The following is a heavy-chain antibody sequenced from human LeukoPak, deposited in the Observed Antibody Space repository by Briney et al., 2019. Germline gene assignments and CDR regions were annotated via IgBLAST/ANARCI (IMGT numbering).Heavy chain of an antibody. CDR2: IKQDGSKT. Sequence: GGSLRLSCVDSGFTFSNYWMSWVRQAPGKGLEWVANIKQDGSKTYYVDSVKGRFTISGDNAKNSLYLQMNSLRVEDTALYYCARGGYCSGGSCYPSPDDAFDIWGQGTMVTVSS. V-gene: IGHV3-7*01. CDR1: GFTFSNYW. CDR3: ARGGYCSGGSCYPSPDDAFDI. D-gene: IGHD2-15*01. J-gene: IGHJ3*02.